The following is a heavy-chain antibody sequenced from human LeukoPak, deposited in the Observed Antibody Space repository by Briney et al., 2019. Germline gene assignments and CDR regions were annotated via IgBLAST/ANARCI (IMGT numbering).Heavy chain of an antibody. CDR3: GKGGAVSSKSITMIRGTRRYYYYMDV. CDR1: GFTFSNYG. Sequence: GGSLRLSCAASGFTFSNYGMSWVRQAPGKGLEWVSIISDSCGTTYYAVSVKGRFTISRDNSKNTLYLQMKSLRAEDTAVYYCGKGGAVSSKSITMIRGTRRYYYYMDVWGKGTTVTISS. J-gene: IGHJ6*03. CDR2: ISDSCGTT. D-gene: IGHD3-10*01. V-gene: IGHV3-23*01.